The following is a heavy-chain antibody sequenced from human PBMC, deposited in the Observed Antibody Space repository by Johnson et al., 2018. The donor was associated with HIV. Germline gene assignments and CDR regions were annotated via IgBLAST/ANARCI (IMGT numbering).Heavy chain of an antibody. CDR3: ARGDYYDSSGDYIDAFDI. J-gene: IGHJ3*02. Sequence: VQLVESGGGLVKPGGSLRLSCAASGFTFSSYWMSWVRQAPGKGLEWVANIKQDGSEKYYVDSVKGRFTMSRDNAKNSLYLQMNSLRAEDTAVYYRARGDYYDSSGDYIDAFDIWGQGTMVTVSS. D-gene: IGHD3-22*01. CDR1: GFTFSSYW. CDR2: IKQDGSEK. V-gene: IGHV3-7*04.